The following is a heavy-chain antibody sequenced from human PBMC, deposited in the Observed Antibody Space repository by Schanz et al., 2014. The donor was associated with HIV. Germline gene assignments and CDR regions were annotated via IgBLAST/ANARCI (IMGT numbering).Heavy chain of an antibody. J-gene: IGHJ4*02. CDR1: GGSINNRSYY. CDR2: IYYSANT. Sequence: QVQLQESGPGLVKPSETLSLTCTVSGGSINNRSYYWGWIRQPPGKGLEWIGSIYYSANTYYNPAPKRRVTISVDPSRNQSSRKLTSVTAADTAVYYCARLDTSMTAADSWGQGTLVTVSS. CDR3: ARLDTSMTAADS. V-gene: IGHV4-39*01. D-gene: IGHD5-18*01.